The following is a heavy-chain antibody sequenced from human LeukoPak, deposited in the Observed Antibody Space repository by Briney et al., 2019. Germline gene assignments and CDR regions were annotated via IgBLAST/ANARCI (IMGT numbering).Heavy chain of an antibody. CDR3: ARVSLRYFDWPRGPYYFDY. D-gene: IGHD3-9*01. Sequence: PSETLSLTCAVYGGSFSGYYWSWIRQPPGKGLEWIGEINHSGSTNHNPSLKSRVTISVDTSKNQFSLKLSSVTAADTAVYYCARVSLRYFDWPRGPYYFDYWGQGTLVTVSS. J-gene: IGHJ4*02. V-gene: IGHV4-34*01. CDR1: GGSFSGYY. CDR2: INHSGST.